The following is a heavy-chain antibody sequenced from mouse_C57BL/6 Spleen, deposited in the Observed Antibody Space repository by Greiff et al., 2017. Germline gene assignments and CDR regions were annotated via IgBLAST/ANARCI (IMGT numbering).Heavy chain of an antibody. CDR3: ARHRGLRGAMDY. D-gene: IGHD2-2*01. Sequence: EVQLVESGGGLVKPGGSLKLSCAASGFTFSSYTMSWVRQTPEKRLEWVATISGGGGNTYYPDSVKGRFTISRDNAKNTLYLQMSSLRSEDTALYYCARHRGLRGAMDYWGQGTSVTVSS. CDR1: GFTFSSYT. V-gene: IGHV5-9*01. J-gene: IGHJ4*01. CDR2: ISGGGGNT.